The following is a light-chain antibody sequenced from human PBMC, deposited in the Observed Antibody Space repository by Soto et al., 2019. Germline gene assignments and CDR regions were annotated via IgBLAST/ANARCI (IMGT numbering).Light chain of an antibody. V-gene: IGKV1-39*01. J-gene: IGKJ5*01. CDR3: EQSYSTLIT. Sequence: DIQMTQSPSSLSASVGDRVTITCRASQSISSSLTWYQQKPGKAPKLLIYAASSLQSGVPSRFSGSGSGTDFTLTISSLQPEDFATYYCEQSYSTLITFGQGTRLESK. CDR1: QSISSS. CDR2: AAS.